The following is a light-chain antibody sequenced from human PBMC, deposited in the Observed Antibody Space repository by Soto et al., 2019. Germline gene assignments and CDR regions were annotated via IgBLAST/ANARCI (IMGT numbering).Light chain of an antibody. CDR1: QSIGSW. J-gene: IGKJ1*01. CDR2: KAS. CDR3: HQYDSYSQT. V-gene: IGKV1-5*03. Sequence: DIQMTQSPSTLSASVGDGVTITCRASQSIGSWLAWYQQKPGKAPKLLIYKASYLESGVPSRFSGSGSGTDFTLTISSLQPDDFATYYCHQYDSYSQTFGQGTKVEIK.